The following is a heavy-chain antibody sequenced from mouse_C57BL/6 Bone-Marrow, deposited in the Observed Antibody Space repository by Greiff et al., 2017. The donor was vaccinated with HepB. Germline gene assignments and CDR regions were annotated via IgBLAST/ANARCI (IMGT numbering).Heavy chain of an antibody. J-gene: IGHJ2*01. Sequence: QVQLQQSGAELARPGASVKLSCKASGYTFTSYGISWVKQRTGQGLEWIGEIYPRSGNTYYNEKFKGKATLTADKSSSTAYMELRSLTSEDSAVYFCARSGGYDGDYYFDYWGQGTTLTVSS. V-gene: IGHV1-81*01. CDR2: IYPRSGNT. CDR3: ARSGGYDGDYYFDY. CDR1: GYTFTSYG. D-gene: IGHD2-14*01.